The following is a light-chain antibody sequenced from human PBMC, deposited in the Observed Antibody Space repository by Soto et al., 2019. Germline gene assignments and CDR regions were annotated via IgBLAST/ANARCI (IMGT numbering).Light chain of an antibody. Sequence: EIMMTQSTATLSVSPGEGATLSFRASQSVSSHIAWYQQKPGQAPRLLIYGASIRATGIPARFSGSGSGTEFTLTISSLQSEDFAVYYCQQYNNWPRTFGQGTKVDI. V-gene: IGKV3-15*01. CDR3: QQYNNWPRT. CDR1: QSVSSH. J-gene: IGKJ1*01. CDR2: GAS.